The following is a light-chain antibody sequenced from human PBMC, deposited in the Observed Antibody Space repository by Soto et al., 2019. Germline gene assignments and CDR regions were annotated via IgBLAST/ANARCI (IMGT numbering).Light chain of an antibody. Sequence: QSAVTQPRSVSGSPGQSVTFSCTGTSSDVGGYDFVSWYQQHPGKAPKLMIYDVTKRPSGVPDRFSGSKSGNTASLTISGLQAEDEADYYCCSYTDSLFVFGTGTKLTVL. CDR2: DVT. J-gene: IGLJ1*01. V-gene: IGLV2-11*01. CDR3: CSYTDSLFV. CDR1: SSDVGGYDF.